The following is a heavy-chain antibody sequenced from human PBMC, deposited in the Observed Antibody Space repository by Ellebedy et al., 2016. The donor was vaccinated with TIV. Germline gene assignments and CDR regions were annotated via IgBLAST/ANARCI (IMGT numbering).Heavy chain of an antibody. CDR2: IYYIGST. Sequence: MPSETLSLTCTVSGGSISSGGYSWSWIRQHPGKGLEWIGYIYYIGSTYYNPSLKSRVTISVDTSKNQFSLKLSSVTAADTAVYYCARRKGYAFDIWGQGTMVTVSS. CDR3: ARRKGYAFDI. J-gene: IGHJ3*02. V-gene: IGHV4-31*03. CDR1: GGSISSGGYS.